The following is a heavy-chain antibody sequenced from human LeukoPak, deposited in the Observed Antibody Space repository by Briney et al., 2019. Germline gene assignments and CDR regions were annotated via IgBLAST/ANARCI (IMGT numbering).Heavy chain of an antibody. CDR1: GFTVSDFD. V-gene: IGHV3-33*06. J-gene: IGHJ4*02. CDR2: IWYDGSNK. CDR3: AKGGYYYDSSGYYHAEY. Sequence: GGSLRLSCKPSGFTVSDFDMHWVRQAPGKGLEWVAVIWYDGSNKYYADSVKGRFTISRDNSKNTLYLQMNSLRAEDTAVYYCAKGGYYYDSSGYYHAEYWGQGTLVTVSS. D-gene: IGHD3-22*01.